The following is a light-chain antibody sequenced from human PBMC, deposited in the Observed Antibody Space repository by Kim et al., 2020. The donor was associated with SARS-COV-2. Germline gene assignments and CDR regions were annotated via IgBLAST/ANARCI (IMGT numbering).Light chain of an antibody. CDR1: RGDIGEYDF. CDR3: CAYAGFSTLV. V-gene: IGLV2-8*01. CDR2: EVT. J-gene: IGLJ1*01. Sequence: GQSVTITCTGTRGDIGEYDFVSWYQQHPGQVPKLMIYEVTKRPSGVPDRFSGSKSGNTASLTVSGLHAEDEAQYYCCAYAGFSTLVFGTGTKVTVL.